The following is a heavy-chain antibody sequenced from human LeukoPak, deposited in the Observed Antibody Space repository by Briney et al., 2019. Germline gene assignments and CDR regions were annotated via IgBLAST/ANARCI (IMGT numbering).Heavy chain of an antibody. Sequence: SSETLSLTCTVSGGSISSGSYYWSWIRQPAGKGLEWIGHIYTSGSTNYNPSLKSRVTMSVDTSKNQFSLKLSSVTAADTAVYYCARDKPDYGDYSTSPAYYMDVGGKGTTVTVSS. V-gene: IGHV4-61*09. CDR1: GGSISSGSYY. D-gene: IGHD4-17*01. CDR2: IYTSGST. J-gene: IGHJ6*03. CDR3: ARDKPDYGDYSTSPAYYMDV.